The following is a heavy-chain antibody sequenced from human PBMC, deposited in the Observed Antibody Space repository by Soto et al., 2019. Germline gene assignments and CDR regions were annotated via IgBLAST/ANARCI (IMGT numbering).Heavy chain of an antibody. D-gene: IGHD3-22*01. V-gene: IGHV4-39*01. CDR2: IYYDGNT. Sequence: SETLSLTCTVSGGSISSSGHYWGWIRQPPGKGLEWIGSIYYDGNTYYNPSLKSRVTISVDTSKNQFSLKLSSVTAADTAVFYCARRGGDSNGYYRRYYFDYWGQGTLFTFSS. CDR1: GGSISSSGHY. CDR3: ARRGGDSNGYYRRYYFDY. J-gene: IGHJ4*02.